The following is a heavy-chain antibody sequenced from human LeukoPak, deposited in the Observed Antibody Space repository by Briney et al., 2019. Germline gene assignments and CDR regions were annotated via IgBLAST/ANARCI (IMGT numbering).Heavy chain of an antibody. CDR2: IRYDGSNK. CDR1: GFTFSSYG. V-gene: IGHV3-30*02. D-gene: IGHD3-9*01. CDR3: AKDHYDILTGYHIDY. J-gene: IGHJ4*02. Sequence: PGGSLRLSCAASGFTFSSYGMHWVRQAPGKGLEWAAFIRYDGSNKYYADSVKGRFTISRDNSKNTLYLQMNSLRAEDTAVYYCAKDHYDILTGYHIDYWGQGTLVTVSS.